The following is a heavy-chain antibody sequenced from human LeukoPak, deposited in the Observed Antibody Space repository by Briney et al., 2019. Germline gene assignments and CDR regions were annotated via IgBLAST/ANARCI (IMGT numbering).Heavy chain of an antibody. CDR3: ARGRQYYYGSGRPRAPFDY. CDR1: GGSFSGYY. D-gene: IGHD3-10*01. CDR2: INHSGSP. V-gene: IGHV4-34*01. Sequence: PSETLSLTCAVYGGSFSGYYWSWIRQPPGKGLEWIGEINHSGSPNYNPSLKSRVTISVDTSKNQFSLKLSSVTAADTAVYYCARGRQYYYGSGRPRAPFDYWGQGTLVTVSS. J-gene: IGHJ4*02.